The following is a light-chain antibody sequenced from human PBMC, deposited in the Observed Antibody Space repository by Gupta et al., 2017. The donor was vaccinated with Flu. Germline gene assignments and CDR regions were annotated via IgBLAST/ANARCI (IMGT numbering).Light chain of an antibody. CDR2: KDT. CDR3: QAWDSTTGV. CDR1: DFGDEY. V-gene: IGLV3-1*01. Sequence: SSELTHPPSVSVSPGQTAWITRAGYDFGDEYASRYRQKPGQSLVLVIYKDTQGPGGIPERFSGSNTGNTATLTISGTQAMDEDDYYCQAWDSTTGVFGTGTKVTVL. J-gene: IGLJ1*01.